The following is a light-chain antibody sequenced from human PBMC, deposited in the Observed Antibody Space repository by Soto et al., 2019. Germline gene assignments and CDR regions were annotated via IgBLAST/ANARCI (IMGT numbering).Light chain of an antibody. CDR2: DVS. Sequence: QSALTQPASVSGSPGQSITISCTGASSDVGAYNYVSWYQQHPGKAPKLMIFDVSNRPSGVSNRFSGSKSGNTASLTISGLQAEDEADYYCSSYTSSGNYLFGPGTKLTVL. V-gene: IGLV2-14*01. CDR3: SSYTSSGNYL. CDR1: SSDVGAYNY. J-gene: IGLJ1*01.